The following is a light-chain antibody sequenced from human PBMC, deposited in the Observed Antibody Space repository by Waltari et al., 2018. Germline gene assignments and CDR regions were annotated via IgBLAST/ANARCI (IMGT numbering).Light chain of an antibody. V-gene: IGLV2-14*01. J-gene: IGLJ3*02. Sequence: QSALTQPASVSGSPGQSITISCTGTSSDIGSYKYVSWYQQHPGKAPKLMFYVVSNRPSGLYKRFSGSKHGSTASLTISGLQAEDEADYYCSSYMNSSLVFGAGTKVTVL. CDR2: VVS. CDR3: SSYMNSSLV. CDR1: SSDIGSYKY.